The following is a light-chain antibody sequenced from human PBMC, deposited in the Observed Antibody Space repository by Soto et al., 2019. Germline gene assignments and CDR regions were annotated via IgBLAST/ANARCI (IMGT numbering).Light chain of an antibody. CDR2: LNSDGSH. J-gene: IGLJ2*01. CDR3: QTWGTGPLV. V-gene: IGLV4-69*01. CDR1: SGHSSYA. Sequence: QLVLTQSPSASASLGASVKLTCTLSSGHSSYAIAWHQQQPEKGPRYLMKLNSDGSHSKGDGIPDRFSGSSSGAERYLTISILQYEDEADYYCQTWGTGPLVFGGGTQLTVL.